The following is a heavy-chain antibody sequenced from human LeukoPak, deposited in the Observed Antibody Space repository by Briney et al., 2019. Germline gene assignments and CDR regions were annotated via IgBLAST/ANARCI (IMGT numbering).Heavy chain of an antibody. CDR2: ISSSSSYI. CDR3: ARDTDPYCGGDCDRDY. J-gene: IGHJ4*02. D-gene: IGHD2-21*02. V-gene: IGHV3-21*01. CDR1: GFTFSTYS. Sequence: GGSLRLSCAASGFTFSTYSMNWVRQAPGKGLEWVSSISSSSSYIYYADSVKGRFNISRENDKNSLYLQMNSLRAEDTAVYYCARDTDPYCGGDCDRDYWGQGTGVTVSS.